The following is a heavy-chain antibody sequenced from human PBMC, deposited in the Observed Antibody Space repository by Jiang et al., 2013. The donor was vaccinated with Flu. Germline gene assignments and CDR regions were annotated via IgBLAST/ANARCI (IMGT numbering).Heavy chain of an antibody. V-gene: IGHV1-8*01. CDR3: ARALVGAMDY. J-gene: IGHJ4*02. D-gene: IGHD1-26*01. CDR2: MTPSSGDT. Sequence: EVKKPGASVKVSCKASGYTFTNYDLNWVRQAPGQGPEWMGWMTPSSGDTGYAQKFQDRVTMTRDTSINTAYMELSTLRSEDTAVYYCARALVGAMDYWGQGTLVTVSS. CDR1: GYTFTNYD.